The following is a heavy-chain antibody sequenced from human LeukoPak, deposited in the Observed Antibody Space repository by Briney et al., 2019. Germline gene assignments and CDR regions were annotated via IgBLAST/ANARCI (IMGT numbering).Heavy chain of an antibody. Sequence: SETLSLTCAVYGGSFSSYYWSWIRQPPGKGLEWIGEINHSGSTNYNPSLKSRVTISVDTSKNQFSLKLSSVTAADTAVYYCARAPYYGPSFDCWGQGTLVTVSS. CDR3: ARAPYYGPSFDC. CDR2: INHSGST. CDR1: GGSFSSYY. J-gene: IGHJ4*02. D-gene: IGHD3-10*01. V-gene: IGHV4-34*01.